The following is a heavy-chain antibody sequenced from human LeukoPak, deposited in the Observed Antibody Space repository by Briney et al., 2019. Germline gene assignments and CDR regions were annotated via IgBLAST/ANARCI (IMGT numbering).Heavy chain of an antibody. D-gene: IGHD3-10*01. V-gene: IGHV4-4*07. CDR1: GGSISSYY. Sequence: SETLSLICTVSGGSISSYYWSWIRQPAGKGLEWIGRIYTSGSTNYNPSLKSRVTMSVDTSKNQFSLKLSSVTAADTAVYYCARRPSYFGELPFDPWGQGTLVTVSS. J-gene: IGHJ5*02. CDR2: IYTSGST. CDR3: ARRPSYFGELPFDP.